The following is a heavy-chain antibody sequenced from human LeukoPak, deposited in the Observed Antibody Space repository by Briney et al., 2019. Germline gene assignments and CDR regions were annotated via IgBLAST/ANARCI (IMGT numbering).Heavy chain of an antibody. J-gene: IGHJ6*02. D-gene: IGHD3-16*01. V-gene: IGHV4-59*01. CDR2: IYYSGST. CDR1: GGSISSFY. Sequence: SETLTLTCTVSGGSISSFYWSWIRQPPGKGLEWIGYIYYSGSTNYNPSLKSRVTISVDTSKNQFSLKLSSVTAADTAVYYCATSTYRLGEYYYYGMDVWGQGTTVTVSS. CDR3: ATSTYRLGEYYYYGMDV.